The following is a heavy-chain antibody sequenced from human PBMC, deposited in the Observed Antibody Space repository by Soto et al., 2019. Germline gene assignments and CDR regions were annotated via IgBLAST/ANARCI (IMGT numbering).Heavy chain of an antibody. J-gene: IGHJ6*03. CDR1: GGSISSSSYY. CDR2: IYYSGST. V-gene: IGHV4-39*01. D-gene: IGHD5-12*01. Sequence: QLQLQESGPGLVKPSETLSLTCTVSGGSISSSSYYWGWIRQPPGKGLEWIGSIYYSGSTYYNPSLKSRVTISVDTSKNQFSLKLSSVTAADTAVYYCARHRYSCYDLTTPYYYYMDVWGKGTTVTVSS. CDR3: ARHRYSCYDLTTPYYYYMDV.